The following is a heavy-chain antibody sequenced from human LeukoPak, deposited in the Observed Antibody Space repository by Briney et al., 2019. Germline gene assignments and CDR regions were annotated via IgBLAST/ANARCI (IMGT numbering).Heavy chain of an antibody. CDR1: GFTFSSYA. CDR2: INHSGST. J-gene: IGHJ4*02. Sequence: GSLRLSCAASGFTFSSYAMSWVRQPPGKGLEWIGEINHSGSTNYNPSLKSRVTISVDTSKNQFSLKLSSVTAADTAVYYCARGAQDIVVVVAATSVYFDYWGQGTLVTVSS. V-gene: IGHV4-34*01. CDR3: ARGAQDIVVVVAATSVYFDY. D-gene: IGHD2-15*01.